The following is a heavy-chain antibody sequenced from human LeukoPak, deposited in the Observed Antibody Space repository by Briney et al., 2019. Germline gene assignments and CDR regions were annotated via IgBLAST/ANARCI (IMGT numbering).Heavy chain of an antibody. D-gene: IGHD6-25*01. Sequence: ASVKVSCKASGYTFTSYGISWARRAPGQGLEWMGWINPNSGGTHYAQKFQDRVTMTRDTSISTAYMELNSLRSDDTAVYYCAREGAAAEDVNWFDPWGQETLVTVSS. V-gene: IGHV1-2*02. CDR3: AREGAAAEDVNWFDP. CDR2: INPNSGGT. J-gene: IGHJ5*02. CDR1: GYTFTSYG.